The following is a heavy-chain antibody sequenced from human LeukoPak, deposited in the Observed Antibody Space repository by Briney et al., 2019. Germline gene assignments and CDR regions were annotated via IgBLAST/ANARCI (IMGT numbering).Heavy chain of an antibody. CDR2: ISTSSSYI. CDR3: ARDGGDYYDSSGYPFHH. J-gene: IGHJ1*01. CDR1: GFTFGSYN. D-gene: IGHD3-22*01. Sequence: GGPPRLSCAASGFTFGSYNMNWVRQAPGKGLEWVSSISTSSSYIYYADSVKGRFTISRDNAKKSLYLQMNSLRAGDTAVYYCARDGGDYYDSSGYPFHHWGQGTLVTVSS. V-gene: IGHV3-21*01.